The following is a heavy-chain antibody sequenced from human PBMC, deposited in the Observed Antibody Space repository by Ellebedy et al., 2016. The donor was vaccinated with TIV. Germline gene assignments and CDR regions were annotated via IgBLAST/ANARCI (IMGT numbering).Heavy chain of an antibody. Sequence: GESLKISCEASGFSFSNYRMHWVRQAPGKGLVWVSRIDSEGSSTGYADAVKGRFTISRDNAKNTLYLQMNSLRAEDAAIYYCARDAWDTSGWEGYYGMDVWGQGATVIVSS. CDR3: ARDAWDTSGWEGYYGMDV. CDR1: GFSFSNYR. J-gene: IGHJ6*02. V-gene: IGHV3-74*01. CDR2: IDSEGSST. D-gene: IGHD6-19*01.